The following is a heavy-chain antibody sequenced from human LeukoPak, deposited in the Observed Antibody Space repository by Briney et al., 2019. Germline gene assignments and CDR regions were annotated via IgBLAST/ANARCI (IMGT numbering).Heavy chain of an antibody. V-gene: IGHV3-74*01. J-gene: IGHJ4*02. CDR2: VDHDGSDT. CDR1: GFTFRDYW. CDR3: ARYSSGWYFDY. D-gene: IGHD6-19*01. Sequence: GGSLRLSCAASGFTFRDYWMHWVRQAPGKGLVWVSRVDHDGSDTNYADSVKGRFTISRDNAKNTVYLQMNSLRAEDTAVYYCARYSSGWYFDYWGQGTLVTVSS.